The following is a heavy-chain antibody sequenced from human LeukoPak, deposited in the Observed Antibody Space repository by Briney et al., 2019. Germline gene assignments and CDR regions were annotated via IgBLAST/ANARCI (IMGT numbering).Heavy chain of an antibody. Sequence: SETLSLTCAVYGGSFSGYYWTWIRQPPGKGLEWIGEINHSGSTNYNPSLKSRVTISVDTSKNQFSLKLSSVTAADTAVYYCARGTGALDYWGQGTLVTVSS. D-gene: IGHD7-27*01. CDR3: ARGTGALDY. CDR2: INHSGST. J-gene: IGHJ4*02. V-gene: IGHV4-34*01. CDR1: GGSFSGYY.